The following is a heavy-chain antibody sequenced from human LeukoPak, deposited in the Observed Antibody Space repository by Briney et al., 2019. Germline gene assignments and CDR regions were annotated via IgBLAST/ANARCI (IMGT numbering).Heavy chain of an antibody. D-gene: IGHD1-14*01. CDR2: ISFSGGGT. V-gene: IGHV3-23*01. Sequence: GGSLRLSCAASGFTFSSSPMSWVRQAPGKGLEWVSGISFSGGGTYYPDSVKGRFTISRDNSKNTLYLQMNSLRAEDTAVYYCAKGPGAGTAPFDYWGQGTLVTVSS. CDR3: AKGPGAGTAPFDY. J-gene: IGHJ4*02. CDR1: GFTFSSSP.